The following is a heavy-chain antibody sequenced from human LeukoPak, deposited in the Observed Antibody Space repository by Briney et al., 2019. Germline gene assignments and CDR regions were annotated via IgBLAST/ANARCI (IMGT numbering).Heavy chain of an antibody. CDR2: IYYSGST. D-gene: IGHD4-17*01. CDR3: VRAGDYGDYVGWFDP. J-gene: IGHJ5*02. Sequence: PSETLSLTCTVSGGSISSYYWSWIRQPPGKGLEWIGYIYYSGSTNYNPSLKSRLTMSVDTSKNQFSLKLNSVTAADTAVYYCVRAGDYGDYVGWFDPWGQGTLVTVSS. V-gene: IGHV4-59*12. CDR1: GGSISSYY.